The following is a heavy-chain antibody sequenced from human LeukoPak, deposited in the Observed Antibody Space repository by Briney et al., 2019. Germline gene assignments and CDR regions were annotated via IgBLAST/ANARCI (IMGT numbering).Heavy chain of an antibody. CDR1: GFTFSSYS. CDR2: ISSSSSCI. J-gene: IGHJ3*02. Sequence: GGSLRLSCAASGFTFSSYSMNWVRQAPGKGLEWVSSISSSSSCIYYADSVKGRFTISKDNAKNSLYLQMNSLRAEDTAVYYCARDPIENVWGSYRSDAFDIWGQGTMVTVSS. V-gene: IGHV3-21*01. CDR3: ARDPIENVWGSYRSDAFDI. D-gene: IGHD3-16*02.